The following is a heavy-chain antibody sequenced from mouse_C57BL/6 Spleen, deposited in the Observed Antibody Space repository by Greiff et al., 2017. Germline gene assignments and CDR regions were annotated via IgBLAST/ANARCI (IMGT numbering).Heavy chain of an antibody. D-gene: IGHD1-3*01. CDR2: INPSSGYT. CDR3: ALKSSFDY. Sequence: VQLQQSGAELARPGASVKMSCKASGYTFTSYTMHWVKQRPGQGLEWIGYINPSSGYTKYNQKFKDKATLTADKSSSTAYMQLSSLTSEDSAVYYCALKSSFDYWGQGTTLTVSS. CDR1: GYTFTSYT. V-gene: IGHV1-4*01. J-gene: IGHJ2*01.